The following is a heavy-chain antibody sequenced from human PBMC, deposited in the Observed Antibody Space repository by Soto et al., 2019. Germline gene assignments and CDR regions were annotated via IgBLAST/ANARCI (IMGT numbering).Heavy chain of an antibody. CDR3: ARDQYSSSSDYRMDV. CDR1: GFTFSSYS. V-gene: IGHV3-21*01. CDR2: ISSSSSYI. D-gene: IGHD6-6*01. Sequence: GGSLRLSCAASGFTFSSYSMNWVRQAPGKGLEWVSSISSSSSYIYYADSVKGRFTISRDNAKNSLYLQMNSLRAEDTAVYYCARDQYSSSSDYRMDVWGQGTTVTVSS. J-gene: IGHJ6*02.